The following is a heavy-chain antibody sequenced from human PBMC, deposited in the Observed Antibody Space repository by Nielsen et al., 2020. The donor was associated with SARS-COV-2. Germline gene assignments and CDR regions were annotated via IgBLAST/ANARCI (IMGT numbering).Heavy chain of an antibody. D-gene: IGHD2-15*01. J-gene: IGHJ5*01. V-gene: IGHV4-4*02. CDR1: GGSITSHTW. Sequence: SETLSLTCTVSGGSITSHTWWSWVRQPPGKGLEWIGHIFHGGSTTYSPSLVSRVTMSVDKSNNQFSLKLTSVTAVDTAVYYCARLSGYCDTSDCFAGDSWGRGTLVTVPS. CDR2: IFHGGST. CDR3: ARLSGYCDTSDCFAGDS.